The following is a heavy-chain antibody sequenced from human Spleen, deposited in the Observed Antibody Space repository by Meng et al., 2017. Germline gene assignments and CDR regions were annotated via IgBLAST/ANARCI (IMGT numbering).Heavy chain of an antibody. D-gene: IGHD3-9*01. J-gene: IGHJ4*02. CDR2: IYSGGNT. CDR1: GFTVSHNY. V-gene: IGHV3-66*02. CDR3: ARDRHFDWWFDY. Sequence: GESLKISCAASGFTVSHNYMSWVRQAPGKGLEWVSVIYSGGNTYYADSVKGRFTISRDNSKNTLYLQMNSLRAEDTAVYYCARDRHFDWWFDYWGQGTLVTVSS.